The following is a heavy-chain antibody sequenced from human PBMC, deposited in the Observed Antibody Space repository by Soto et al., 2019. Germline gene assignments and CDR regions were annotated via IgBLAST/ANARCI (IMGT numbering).Heavy chain of an antibody. V-gene: IGHV3-33*01. D-gene: IGHD3-3*01. CDR2: IWYDGSNK. CDR3: ARAYDLEWLLVVGY. J-gene: IGHJ4*02. Sequence: QVQLVESGGGVVQPGRSLRLSCAASGFTFSSYGMHWVRQAPGKGLEWVAVIWYDGSNKYYADSVKGRFTISRDNSKNTLYLQMNSLRAEDTAVYSWARAYDLEWLLVVGYWGQGTLVTVSS. CDR1: GFTFSSYG.